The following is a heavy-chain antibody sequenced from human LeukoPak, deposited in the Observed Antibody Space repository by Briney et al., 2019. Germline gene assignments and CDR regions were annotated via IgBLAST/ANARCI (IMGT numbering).Heavy chain of an antibody. J-gene: IGHJ4*02. CDR3: ARDHCSRGSCLGGH. Sequence: GASVKVSCKASGYTFTSFGISWVRQAPGQGLEWMGRIIPILGIANYAQKFQGRVTITADKSTSTAYMELTSLRSEDTAMYYCARDHCSRGSCLGGHWGQGTLVTVSS. CDR1: GYTFTSFG. V-gene: IGHV1-69*04. CDR2: IIPILGIA. D-gene: IGHD2-15*01.